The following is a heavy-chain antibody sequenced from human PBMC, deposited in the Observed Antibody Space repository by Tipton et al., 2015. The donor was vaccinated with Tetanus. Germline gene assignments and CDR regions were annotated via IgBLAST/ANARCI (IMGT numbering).Heavy chain of an antibody. CDR3: ARDRAGGARGWNYFDY. CDR1: GGSISSGGYY. J-gene: IGHJ4*02. V-gene: IGHV4-31*03. D-gene: IGHD1-26*01. CDR2: IYYSGST. Sequence: TLSLTCTVSGGSISSGGYYWSWIRQHPGKGLEWIGDIYYSGSTHYNPSLKSRVTISVDTSKNQFSLKLNSVTAADTAVYYGARDRAGGARGWNYFDYWGQGTLVTVSS.